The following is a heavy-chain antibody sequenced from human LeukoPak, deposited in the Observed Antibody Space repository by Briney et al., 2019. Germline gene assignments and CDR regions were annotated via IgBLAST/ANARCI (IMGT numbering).Heavy chain of an antibody. J-gene: IGHJ4*02. CDR3: AKLAAAGDY. D-gene: IGHD6-13*01. V-gene: IGHV3-30*18. CDR1: GFIFSSYG. CDR2: ISYDGSNK. Sequence: GGSLRLSCAASGFIFSSYGMHWVRQAPGKGLEWVAVISYDGSNKYYADSVKGRFTISRDNSKNTLYLQMNSLRAEDTAVYYCAKLAAAGDYWGQGTLVTVSS.